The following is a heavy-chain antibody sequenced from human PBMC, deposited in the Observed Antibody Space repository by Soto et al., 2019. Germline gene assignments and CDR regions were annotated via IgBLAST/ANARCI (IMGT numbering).Heavy chain of an antibody. CDR2: ISSSSSYI. V-gene: IGHV3-21*01. Sequence: WGSLRLSCAASGFTFSSYSINLGRHSPLKWLEWVSSISSSSSYIYYADSVKGRFTISRDNAKNSLYLQMNSLRAEDTAVYYCARFYRQYGSGSYNDYWGQGTLVTVSS. CDR1: GFTFSSYS. D-gene: IGHD3-10*01. CDR3: ARFYRQYGSGSYNDY. J-gene: IGHJ4*02.